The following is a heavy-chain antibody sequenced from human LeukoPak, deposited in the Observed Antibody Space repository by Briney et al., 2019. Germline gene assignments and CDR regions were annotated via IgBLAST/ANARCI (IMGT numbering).Heavy chain of an antibody. Sequence: GGSLRLSCAASGFTFRSHAMSWVRRAPGRGLEWVSAIRGDGATMFYADSVKGRITVSRDNSKNTLYLQFDSLRVDDTAVYYCARDQFRDYFRGADYWGQGTLVTVSS. CDR3: ARDQFRDYFRGADY. D-gene: IGHD3-16*01. J-gene: IGHJ4*02. V-gene: IGHV3-23*01. CDR1: GFTFRSHA. CDR2: IRGDGATM.